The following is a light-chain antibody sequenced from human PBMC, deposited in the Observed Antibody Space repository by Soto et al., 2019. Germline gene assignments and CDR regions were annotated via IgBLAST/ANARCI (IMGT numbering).Light chain of an antibody. CDR1: QTVTNNY. J-gene: IGKJ1*01. Sequence: EIVLTQSPGPLSLSPGERATLFCRASQTVTNNYLAWYQQKPGQAPRLLVDDASRRATGIPDRFSGSGSGTDFTLTISRVEPEDFAVYYCQQCATSPRTFGQGTKVEIK. CDR3: QQCATSPRT. V-gene: IGKV3-20*01. CDR2: DAS.